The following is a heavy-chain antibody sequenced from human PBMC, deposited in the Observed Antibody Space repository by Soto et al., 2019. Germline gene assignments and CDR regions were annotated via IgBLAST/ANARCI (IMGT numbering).Heavy chain of an antibody. J-gene: IGHJ4*02. CDR1: GFTFSTYS. CDR3: ARDRDAYCSKGICSGPYFDY. D-gene: IGHD2-8*01. V-gene: IGHV3-48*02. Sequence: EVQLVESGGGLVQPGGSLRLSCAASGFTFSTYSINWVRQAPGKGLEWISYISDNSSVIYYADAVKGRFTISRDNGKNSLYLQMNSLRDEDTAVYYCARDRDAYCSKGICSGPYFDYWGQGTLVTVSS. CDR2: ISDNSSVI.